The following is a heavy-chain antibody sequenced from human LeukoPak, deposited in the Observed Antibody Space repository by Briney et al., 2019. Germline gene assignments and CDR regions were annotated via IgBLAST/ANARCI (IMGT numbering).Heavy chain of an antibody. Sequence: ETLSLTCAVYGGSFSGYYWSWIRQPPGKGLEWIGEINHSGSTNYNPSLKSRVTISVDTSKNQFSLKLSSVTAADMAVYYCARRVSREYYYYYYMDVWGKGTTVTVSS. CDR2: INHSGST. CDR1: GGSFSGYY. CDR3: ARRVSREYYYYYYMDV. J-gene: IGHJ6*03. D-gene: IGHD5/OR15-5a*01. V-gene: IGHV4-34*01.